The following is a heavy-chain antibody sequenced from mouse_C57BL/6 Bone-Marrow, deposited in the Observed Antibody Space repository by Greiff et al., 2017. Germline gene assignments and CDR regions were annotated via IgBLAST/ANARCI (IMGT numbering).Heavy chain of an antibody. J-gene: IGHJ2*01. D-gene: IGHD2-2*01. V-gene: IGHV1-5*01. CDR1: GYTFTSYW. CDR3: TGGVYGYDGGDFDY. CDR2: IYPGNSDT. Sequence: VQLQQSGTVLARPGASVSMSCKTSGYTFTSYWMHWVKQRPGQGLEWIGAIYPGNSDTSYNQKFKGKAKLTAVTSASTSYMELSSLTNEDSAVYYCTGGVYGYDGGDFDYWGQGTTLTVSS.